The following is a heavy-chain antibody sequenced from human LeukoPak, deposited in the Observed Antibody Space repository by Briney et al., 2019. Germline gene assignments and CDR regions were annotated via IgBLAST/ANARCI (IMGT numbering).Heavy chain of an antibody. CDR2: ISYDGSNK. CDR3: AKGALGYCSGGSCYYFDY. D-gene: IGHD2-15*01. CDR1: GFTFSSYG. J-gene: IGHJ4*02. V-gene: IGHV3-30*18. Sequence: GRSLRLSCAASGFTFSSYGMHWVRQAPGKGLEWVAVISYDGSNKYYADSVKGRFTISRDNSKNTLYLQMNSLRAEDTAVYYCAKGALGYCSGGSCYYFDYWGQGTLVTVSS.